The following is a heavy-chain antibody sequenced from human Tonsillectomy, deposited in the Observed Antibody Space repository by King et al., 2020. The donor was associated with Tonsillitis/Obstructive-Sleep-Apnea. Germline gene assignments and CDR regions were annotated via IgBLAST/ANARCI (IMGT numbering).Heavy chain of an antibody. CDR2: IDPSDSYT. Sequence: VQLVESGVEVKKPGESLRISCKGSGYSFTSYWISWVRQMPGKGLEWMGRIDPSDSYTNYSPSFQGHVTISADKSISTAYLQWSSLKASDTAMYYCARQTFTMTILAIEGMDVWGQGTTVTVSS. V-gene: IGHV5-10-1*03. CDR1: GYSFTSYW. D-gene: IGHD3-22*01. J-gene: IGHJ6*02. CDR3: ARQTFTMTILAIEGMDV.